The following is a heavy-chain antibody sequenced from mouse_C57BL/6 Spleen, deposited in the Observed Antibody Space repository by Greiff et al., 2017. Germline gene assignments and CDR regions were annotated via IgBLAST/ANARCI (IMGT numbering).Heavy chain of an antibody. V-gene: IGHV1-69*01. CDR1: GYTFTSYW. D-gene: IGHD2-1*01. CDR2: IDPSDSYT. J-gene: IGHJ4*01. Sequence: VQLQQPGAELVMPGASVKLSCKASGYTFTSYWMHWVKQRPGQGLEWIGEIDPSDSYTNYNQKFKGKSTVTVDKSSSTAYMQLSSLTSEDSAVYYCARQDYGNYAMDYWGKGTSVTVSA. CDR3: ARQDYGNYAMDY.